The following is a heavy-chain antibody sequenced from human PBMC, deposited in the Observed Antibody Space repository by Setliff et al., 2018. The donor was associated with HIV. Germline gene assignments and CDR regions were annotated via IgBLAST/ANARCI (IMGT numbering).Heavy chain of an antibody. D-gene: IGHD3-3*01. J-gene: IGHJ6*03. CDR2: INTNTGNP. CDR1: GYTFTTYA. Sequence: ASVKVSCKASGYTFTTYAMNWVRQAPGQGPEWMGWINTNTGNPTYAQGFTGRFFFSLDTSVSTAYLQISSLKAEDTAVYYCARVGSYDFWSGLYYYYYMDVWGKGTTVTVSS. CDR3: ARVGSYDFWSGLYYYYYMDV. V-gene: IGHV7-4-1*02.